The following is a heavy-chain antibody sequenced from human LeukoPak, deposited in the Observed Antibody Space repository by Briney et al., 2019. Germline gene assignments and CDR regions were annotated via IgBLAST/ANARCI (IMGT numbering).Heavy chain of an antibody. J-gene: IGHJ4*02. CDR2: IYYSGST. CDR1: GGSISSGDYY. CDR3: ARGITYYDFWSGYYTGGYFDY. D-gene: IGHD3-3*01. V-gene: IGHV4-30-4*01. Sequence: SETLSLTCTVSGGSISSGDYYWSWIRQPPGKGLEWIGYIYYSGSTYYNPSLKSRVTMSVDTSKNQFSLKLSSVTAADTAVYYCARGITYYDFWSGYYTGGYFDYWGQGTLVTVSS.